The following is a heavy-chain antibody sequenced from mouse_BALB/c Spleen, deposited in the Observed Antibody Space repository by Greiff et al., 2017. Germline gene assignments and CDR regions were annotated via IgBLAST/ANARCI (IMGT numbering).Heavy chain of an antibody. D-gene: IGHD1-3*01. V-gene: IGHV2-9*02. CDR1: GFSLTSYG. J-gene: IGHJ4*01. Sequence: VKLQESGPGLVAPSQSLSITCTVSGFSLTSYGVHWVRQPPGKGLEWLGVIWAGGSTNYNSALMSRLSISKDNSKSQVFLKMNSLQTDDTAMYYCARDRSGYYAMDYWGQGTSVTVSS. CDR3: ARDRSGYYAMDY. CDR2: IWAGGST.